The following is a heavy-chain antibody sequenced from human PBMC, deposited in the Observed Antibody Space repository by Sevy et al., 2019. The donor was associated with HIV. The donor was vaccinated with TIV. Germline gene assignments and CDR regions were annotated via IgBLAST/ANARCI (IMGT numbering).Heavy chain of an antibody. CDR2: IYYSGST. V-gene: IGHV4-39*02. CDR3: AREGPRIAQFDY. J-gene: IGHJ4*02. Sequence: SETLSLTCTVSGGSVSSSSYYWGWIRQPPGKGLDWIGSIYYSGSTYYNPALKSRVTMSVDTSKNQFSLKVRSVTAADTAVYYCAREGPRIAQFDYWGQGALVTVSS. CDR1: GGSVSSSSYY. D-gene: IGHD6-13*01.